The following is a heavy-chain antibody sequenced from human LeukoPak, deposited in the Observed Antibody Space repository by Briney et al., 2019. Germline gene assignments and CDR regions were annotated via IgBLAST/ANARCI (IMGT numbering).Heavy chain of an antibody. Sequence: ASVKVSCKASGYTFTGYSIQWVRQAPGQGLEWMGWINPNSGGTNYAQKFQGRVTMTRDTSISTAYMELSRLRSDDTAVYYCARVVAGSTLYFDSWGQGTLVTVSS. CDR2: INPNSGGT. CDR3: ARVVAGSTLYFDS. J-gene: IGHJ4*02. D-gene: IGHD6-19*01. CDR1: GYTFTGYS. V-gene: IGHV1-2*02.